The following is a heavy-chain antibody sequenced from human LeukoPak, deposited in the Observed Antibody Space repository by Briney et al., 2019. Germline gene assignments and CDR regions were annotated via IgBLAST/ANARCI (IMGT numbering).Heavy chain of an antibody. Sequence: ASVKVSCKASGGTFSSYAISWVRQAPGQGLEWMGGIIPIFGTANYAQKFQGRVTITADESTSTAYMELSSLRSEDTAVYYCARENYGDYDAKFFDYWGQGTLVTVSS. V-gene: IGHV1-69*13. CDR3: ARENYGDYDAKFFDY. D-gene: IGHD4-17*01. CDR1: GGTFSSYA. CDR2: IIPIFGTA. J-gene: IGHJ4*02.